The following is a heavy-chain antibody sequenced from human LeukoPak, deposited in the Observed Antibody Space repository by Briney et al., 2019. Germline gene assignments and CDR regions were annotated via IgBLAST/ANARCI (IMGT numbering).Heavy chain of an antibody. CDR3: ATRYDYSNYDYWYFDL. V-gene: IGHV4-30-2*01. CDR2: IYHSGST. Sequence: TSETLSLTCTVSGGSISSGGYYWSWIRQPPGKGLEWIGYIYHSGSTYYNPSLKSRVTISVDRSKNQFSLKVSSVTAADTAVYYCATRYDYSNYDYWYFDLWGRGTLVTVSS. D-gene: IGHD4-11*01. CDR1: GGSISSGGYY. J-gene: IGHJ2*01.